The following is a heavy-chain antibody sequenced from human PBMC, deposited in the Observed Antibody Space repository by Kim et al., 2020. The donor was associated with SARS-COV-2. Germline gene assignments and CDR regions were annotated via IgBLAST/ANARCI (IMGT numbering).Heavy chain of an antibody. CDR2: INHSGST. J-gene: IGHJ5*02. CDR3: ARGVSRYFYLRWFDP. CDR1: GGSFSGYY. D-gene: IGHD3-9*01. Sequence: SETLSLTCAVYGGSFSGYYWSWIRQPPGKGLEWIGEINHSGSTNYNPSLKSRVTISVDTSKNQFSLKLSSVTAADTAVYYCARGVSRYFYLRWFDPWGQGTLVTVSS. V-gene: IGHV4-34*01.